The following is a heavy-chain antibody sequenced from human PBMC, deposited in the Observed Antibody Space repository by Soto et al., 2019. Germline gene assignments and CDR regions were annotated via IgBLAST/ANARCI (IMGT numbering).Heavy chain of an antibody. CDR3: ARDFSWASAY. V-gene: IGHV1-3*04. Sequence: QVQLVQSEAEVKKPGASVKVSCKASGYTFSTHSMHWVRQAPGQGLEWMGWVYTATGNTEYSQNFQGRITITWDTSASTDYMELSSLRSGDTAVDFCARDFSWASAYWGQGTLVTV. D-gene: IGHD6-13*01. J-gene: IGHJ4*02. CDR1: GYTFSTHS. CDR2: VYTATGNT.